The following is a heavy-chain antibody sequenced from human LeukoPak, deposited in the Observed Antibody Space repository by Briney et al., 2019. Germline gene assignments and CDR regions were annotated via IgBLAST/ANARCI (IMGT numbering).Heavy chain of an antibody. D-gene: IGHD6-13*01. Sequence: GGSLRLSCAASGFTFNDYSMHWVRHPPGKGLEWVSLISWDGGTTYYADSAKGRFTISRDNAKNSLHLQMNSLRTEDTALYYCARAPYSSSIIDYWGQGTLVTVSS. CDR3: ARAPYSSSIIDY. J-gene: IGHJ4*02. V-gene: IGHV3-43*01. CDR1: GFTFNDYS. CDR2: ISWDGGTT.